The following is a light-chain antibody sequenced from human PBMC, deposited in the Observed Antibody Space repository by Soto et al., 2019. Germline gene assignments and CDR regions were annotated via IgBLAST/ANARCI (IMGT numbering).Light chain of an antibody. J-gene: IGKJ4*01. Sequence: DIQMTQSPSSVSASVGDRVTITCRASQGISCWLAWYQQKPGEAPKLLMYAASSLQSLFPSRFSGSGSVTDFTLTISSLQPEDCATYYCQQANSWPFTFGGGTKGEIK. V-gene: IGKV1D-12*01. CDR1: QGISCW. CDR2: AAS. CDR3: QQANSWPFT.